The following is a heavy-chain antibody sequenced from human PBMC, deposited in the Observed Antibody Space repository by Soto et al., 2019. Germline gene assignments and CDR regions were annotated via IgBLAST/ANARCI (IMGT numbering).Heavy chain of an antibody. CDR3: ARGKNVGESLGWVDC. CDR1: GYRFTTSW. Sequence: GESLKISCKASGYRFTTSWIGWVRQKPGKGLECVAIIYPGDSDARYSPSFKGQVTISADKSITTAYLQWSSLKASDSGIYFCARGKNVGESLGWVDCWGQGALVTV. V-gene: IGHV5-51*01. D-gene: IGHD3-10*01. CDR2: IYPGDSDA. J-gene: IGHJ4*02.